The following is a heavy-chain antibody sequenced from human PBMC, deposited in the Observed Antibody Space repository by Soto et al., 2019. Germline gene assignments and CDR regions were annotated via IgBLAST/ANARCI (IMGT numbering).Heavy chain of an antibody. CDR2: VSYDGSKT. Sequence: QVQLVESGGGVVQPGMSLRLSCTASGFTFTNYAMHWVRQSPDRGLEWVAIVSYDGSKTYYADFVKGRFTISRDNSKNTLYLQMNTLNAEDTAVYFCARDGVIQVWSPYYFDYWGQRTLVTVSS. CDR1: GFTFTNYA. V-gene: IGHV3-30*03. J-gene: IGHJ4*02. D-gene: IGHD2-21*01. CDR3: ARDGVIQVWSPYYFDY.